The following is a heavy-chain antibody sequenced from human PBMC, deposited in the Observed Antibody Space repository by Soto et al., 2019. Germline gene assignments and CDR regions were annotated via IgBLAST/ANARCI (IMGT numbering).Heavy chain of an antibody. V-gene: IGHV3-74*01. CDR3: AGGGSGYYAD. J-gene: IGHJ4*02. CDR2: IKRDGSYT. D-gene: IGHD3-22*01. CDR1: GFSFSSSW. Sequence: EVQLVESGGGLVQPGGSLRLTCVASGFSFSSSWMHWVRQAPGKGLVWVSRIKRDGSYTTYSDSVKGRFTISRDNAKRTLYLQVTSLRAEDTAVYYCAGGGSGYYADWGQGTLGTVSS.